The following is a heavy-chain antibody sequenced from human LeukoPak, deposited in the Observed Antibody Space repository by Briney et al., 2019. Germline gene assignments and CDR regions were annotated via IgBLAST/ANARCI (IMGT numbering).Heavy chain of an antibody. CDR1: GYTFTSYY. V-gene: IGHV1-46*01. CDR2: INPSGGST. D-gene: IGHD2-15*01. J-gene: IGHJ5*02. CDR3: ARDGRYCSGGSCYPTNWFDP. Sequence: ASVKVSCKASGYTFTSYYMHWVRQAPGQGLEWMGIINPSGGSTSYAQKFQGRVTMTRDMSTSTVYMELSSLRSEDTAVYYCARDGRYCSGGSCYPTNWFDPRGQGTLVTGSS.